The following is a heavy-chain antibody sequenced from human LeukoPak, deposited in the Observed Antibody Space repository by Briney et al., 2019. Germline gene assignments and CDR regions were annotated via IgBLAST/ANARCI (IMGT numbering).Heavy chain of an antibody. CDR1: GYTFTSYY. V-gene: IGHV1-46*01. J-gene: IGHJ3*02. CDR3: ARSLKFVGAFDI. D-gene: IGHD3-10*01. CDR2: INPSGGST. Sequence: GPVKVSCKASGYTFTSYYMHWVRQAPGQGLEWMGIINPSGGSTNYAQKFQGRVTMTRDTSITTAYMELSTLRSDDTAVYYCARSLKFVGAFDIWGQGTMVTVSS.